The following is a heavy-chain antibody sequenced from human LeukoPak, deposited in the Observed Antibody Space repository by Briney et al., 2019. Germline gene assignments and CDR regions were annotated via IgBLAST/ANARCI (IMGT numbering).Heavy chain of an antibody. J-gene: IGHJ4*02. CDR3: ARRYSNYFFDY. D-gene: IGHD4-11*01. Sequence: SETLSLTCAVYGGSFSGYYWSWIRQPPGKGLEWIGEINHSGSTNYNPSLKSRVTISVDTSKNQFSLKLSSVTAADTAVYYCARRYSNYFFDYWGQGTLVTVSS. CDR2: INHSGST. V-gene: IGHV4-34*01. CDR1: GGSFSGYY.